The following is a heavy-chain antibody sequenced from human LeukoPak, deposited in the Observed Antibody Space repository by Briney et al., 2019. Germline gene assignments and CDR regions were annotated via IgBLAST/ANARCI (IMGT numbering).Heavy chain of an antibody. CDR1: GYTFTGYY. CDR2: INPNSGGT. CDR3: ARSRLRFLEWLSDTLDY. Sequence: ASVKVSCKASGYTFTGYYTHWVRQAPGQGLEWMGRINPNSGGTNYAQKFQGRVTMTRDTSISTAYMELSRLRSDDTAVYYCARSRLRFLEWLSDTLDYWGQGTLVTVSS. V-gene: IGHV1-2*06. J-gene: IGHJ4*02. D-gene: IGHD3-3*01.